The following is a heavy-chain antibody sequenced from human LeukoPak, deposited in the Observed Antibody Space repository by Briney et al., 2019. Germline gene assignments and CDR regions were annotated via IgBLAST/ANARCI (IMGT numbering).Heavy chain of an antibody. CDR1: GFTFSSYA. Sequence: GGSLRLSCAASGFTFSSYAMHWVRQAPGKGLEWVAVISYDGSNKYYADSVKGRFTISRDNSKNTLYLQMNSLRAEDTAVYYCARGQRIIGTGTYDYWGQGTLVTVSS. CDR2: ISYDGSNK. J-gene: IGHJ4*02. CDR3: ARGQRIIGTGTYDY. V-gene: IGHV3-30-3*01. D-gene: IGHD1-7*01.